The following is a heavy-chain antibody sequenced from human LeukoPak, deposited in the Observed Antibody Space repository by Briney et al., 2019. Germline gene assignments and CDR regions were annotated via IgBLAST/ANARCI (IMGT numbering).Heavy chain of an antibody. Sequence: SETLSLTCAVYGGSFSGYYWSWIRQPPGKGLEWIGEINHSGSTNYNPSLKSRVTISVDTSKNQFSLKLSSVTAADTAVYYCARRGWNYLQDYWGQGTLVTVSS. CDR2: INHSGST. V-gene: IGHV4-34*01. CDR1: GGSFSGYY. CDR3: ARRGWNYLQDY. J-gene: IGHJ4*02. D-gene: IGHD1-7*01.